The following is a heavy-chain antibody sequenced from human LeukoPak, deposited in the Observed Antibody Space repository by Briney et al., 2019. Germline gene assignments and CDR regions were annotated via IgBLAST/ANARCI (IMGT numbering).Heavy chain of an antibody. Sequence: GGSLRLSCAASGFTFSTYEMNWVRQAPGKGLEWVANIKQDGSEKYYVDSVKGRFTISRDNAKNSLYLQMNSLRAEDTAVYYCARVIGRGNRVVVVVAATYYFDYWGQGTLVTVSS. CDR3: ARVIGRGNRVVVVVAATYYFDY. J-gene: IGHJ4*02. D-gene: IGHD2-15*01. V-gene: IGHV3-7*01. CDR1: GFTFSTYE. CDR2: IKQDGSEK.